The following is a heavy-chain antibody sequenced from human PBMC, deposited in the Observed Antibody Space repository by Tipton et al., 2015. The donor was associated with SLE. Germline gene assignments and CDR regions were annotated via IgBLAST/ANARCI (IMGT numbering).Heavy chain of an antibody. Sequence: WVRQSPGKGLEWIASIYYSGSTYYNLSLKSRVTISVDTSKNQFSLKLSSVTAADTAVYYCAKDSRSSSWYYFDYWGQGTLVTVSS. D-gene: IGHD6-13*01. V-gene: IGHV4-39*07. CDR2: IYYSGST. CDR3: AKDSRSSSWYYFDY. J-gene: IGHJ4*02.